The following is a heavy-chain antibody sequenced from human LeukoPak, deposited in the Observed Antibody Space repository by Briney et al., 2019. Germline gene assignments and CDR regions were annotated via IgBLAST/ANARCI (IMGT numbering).Heavy chain of an antibody. CDR1: GGSISSYY. CDR2: IYYSGST. D-gene: IGHD2-15*01. Sequence: PSETLSLTCTVSGGSISSYYWSWIRQPPGKGLEWIGYIYYSGSTNYNPSLKSRVTISVDTSKNQFSLKLSSVTAADTAVYYCARVRSWLNYYYGMDVWGQGTTVTVSS. J-gene: IGHJ6*02. V-gene: IGHV4-59*08. CDR3: ARVRSWLNYYYGMDV.